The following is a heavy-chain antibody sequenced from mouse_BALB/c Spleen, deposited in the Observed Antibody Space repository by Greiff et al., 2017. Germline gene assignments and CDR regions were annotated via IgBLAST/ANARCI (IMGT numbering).Heavy chain of an antibody. Sequence: EVKLVESGGGLVQPGGSRKLSCAASGFTFSSFGMHWVRQAPEKGLEWVAYISSGSSTIYYADTVKGRFTISRDNPKNTLFLQMTSLRSEDTAMYYCARSFPMITTHWYFDVWGAGTTVTVSS. CDR3: ARSFPMITTHWYFDV. D-gene: IGHD2-4*01. V-gene: IGHV5-17*02. CDR2: ISSGSSTI. J-gene: IGHJ1*01. CDR1: GFTFSSFG.